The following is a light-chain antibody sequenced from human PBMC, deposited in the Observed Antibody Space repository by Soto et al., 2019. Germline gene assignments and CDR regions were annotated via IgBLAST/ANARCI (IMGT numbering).Light chain of an antibody. Sequence: EIVLTQSPGALSLSPGDRATLSCRASQTVGRNYLAWYQQKPGQAPRLLIYAASGRATGIPDRFSGSGSGTDFTLTISSLQSEDFAVYYCQQYNNWRTFGQGTKVEIK. CDR1: QTVGRNY. V-gene: IGKV3-20*01. CDR2: AAS. J-gene: IGKJ1*01. CDR3: QQYNNWRT.